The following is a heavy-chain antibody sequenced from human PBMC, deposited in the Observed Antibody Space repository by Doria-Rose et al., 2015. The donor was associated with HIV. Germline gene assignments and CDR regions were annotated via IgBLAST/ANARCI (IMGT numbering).Heavy chain of an antibody. Sequence: VQLVQSGGGLVQPGRALRLSRVCSGFIRQAYAMHWVRLASGNSLDCVAGLSWDSGAKGNADSVEGRFTISRDNAKKSVYLEMRSLRPEDTAFYYCAKAPIIGPKYYFYMDVWGKGTSVTVSS. V-gene: IGHV3-9*01. D-gene: IGHD3-3*01. CDR3: AKAPIIGPKYYFYMDV. J-gene: IGHJ6*03. CDR2: LSWDSGAK. CDR1: GFIRQAYA.